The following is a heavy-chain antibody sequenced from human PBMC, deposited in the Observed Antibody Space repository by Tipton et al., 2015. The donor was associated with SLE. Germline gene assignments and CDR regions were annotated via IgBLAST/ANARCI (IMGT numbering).Heavy chain of an antibody. CDR2: VYFDGST. CDR1: ADSFTHYH. Sequence: TLSLTCTVAADSFTHYHWSWIRQPPGKGLEWIGYVYFDGSTNYNPSLKSRVTMSLDKSRNQFSLKLNSVTAADTAIYYCARTYSVSYWYFDLWGRGTLVTVSS. J-gene: IGHJ2*01. D-gene: IGHD1-26*01. V-gene: IGHV4-59*12. CDR3: ARTYSVSYWYFDL.